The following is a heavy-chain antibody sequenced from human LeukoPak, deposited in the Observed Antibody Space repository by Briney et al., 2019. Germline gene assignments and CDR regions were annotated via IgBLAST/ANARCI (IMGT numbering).Heavy chain of an antibody. V-gene: IGHV4-61*02. J-gene: IGHJ4*02. Sequence: SQTLSLTCTVSGGSIDSSYYWTWIRQPAGKGLEWIGRIYPTGTTNYNPSLKSRVTISLDTSKNQFSLRLSSVTAADTAVYYFVEVFENWGQGTPVTVPS. CDR2: IYPTGTT. CDR1: GGSIDSSYY. CDR3: VEVFEN. D-gene: IGHD1-1*01.